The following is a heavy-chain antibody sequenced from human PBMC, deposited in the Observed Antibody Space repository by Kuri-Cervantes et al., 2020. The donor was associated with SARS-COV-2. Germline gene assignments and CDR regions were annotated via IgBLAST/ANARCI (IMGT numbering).Heavy chain of an antibody. Sequence: GESLKISCAASGFTFSGYAMSWVRQAPGKGLEWVSAISGSGGSTYYADSVKGRFTISRDNSKNTLYLQMNSLRAEDTAVYYCASNMRDSSAPDAFDIWGQGTMVTVSS. V-gene: IGHV3-23*01. D-gene: IGHD3-22*01. J-gene: IGHJ3*02. CDR3: ASNMRDSSAPDAFDI. CDR1: GFTFSGYA. CDR2: ISGSGGST.